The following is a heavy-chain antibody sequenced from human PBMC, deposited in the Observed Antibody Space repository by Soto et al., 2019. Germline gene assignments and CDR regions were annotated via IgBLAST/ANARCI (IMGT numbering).Heavy chain of an antibody. CDR3: TKNSDYALEY. CDR2: LHQGGST. Sequence: LSLTCDVSRYSINNNNWWSWVRQPPGGGLEWIGELHQGGSTNYNPSLESRVTFSVDISKNQFFLKLSSVTAADTAVYYCTKNSDYALEYWGKGTLVTVSS. V-gene: IGHV4-4*02. J-gene: IGHJ4*02. CDR1: RYSINNNNW. D-gene: IGHD4-4*01.